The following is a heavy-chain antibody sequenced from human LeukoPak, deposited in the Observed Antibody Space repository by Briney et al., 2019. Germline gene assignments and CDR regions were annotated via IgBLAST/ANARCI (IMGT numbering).Heavy chain of an antibody. CDR1: GFTFSSYA. CDR2: ISGSGDST. Sequence: QTGGSLRLSCAASGFTFSSYAMHWVRQAPGKGLEWVSSISGSGDSTYYADSVKGRFTISRDNSKNTLYLQMNSLRAEDTAVYYCAKDRGIISDYWGQGTLVTVSS. CDR3: AKDRGIISDY. J-gene: IGHJ4*02. V-gene: IGHV3-23*01. D-gene: IGHD3-10*01.